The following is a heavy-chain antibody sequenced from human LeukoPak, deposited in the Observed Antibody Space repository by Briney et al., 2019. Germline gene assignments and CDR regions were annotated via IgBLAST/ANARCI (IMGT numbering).Heavy chain of an antibody. CDR2: ISGSGGST. D-gene: IGHD2-15*01. Sequence: GGSLRLSCAASGFTFSSYAMSWVRQAPGKGLEWVSAISGSGGSTYYADSVKGRCTISRDNSKNTLYLQINSLSAEDTAVYYCAKLYCSGGSCYLPWGQGTLVTVSS. J-gene: IGHJ4*02. CDR1: GFTFSSYA. CDR3: AKLYCSGGSCYLP. V-gene: IGHV3-23*01.